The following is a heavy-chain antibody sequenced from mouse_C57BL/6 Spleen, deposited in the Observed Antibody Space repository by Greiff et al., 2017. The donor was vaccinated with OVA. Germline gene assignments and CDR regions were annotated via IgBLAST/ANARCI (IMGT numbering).Heavy chain of an antibody. V-gene: IGHV1-50*01. CDR2: IDPSDSYT. Sequence: VQLQQPGAELVKPGASVKLSCKASGYTFTSYWMQWVKQRPGQGLEWIGEIDPSDSYTNYNQKFKGKATLTVDTSSSTAYMQLSSLTSEDSAVYYCARRFITDVDYWGQGTSVTVSS. CDR1: GYTFTSYW. D-gene: IGHD1-1*01. CDR3: ARRFITDVDY. J-gene: IGHJ4*01.